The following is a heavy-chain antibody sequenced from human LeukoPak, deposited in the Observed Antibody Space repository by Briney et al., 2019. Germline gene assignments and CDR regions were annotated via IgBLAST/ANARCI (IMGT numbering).Heavy chain of an antibody. CDR2: IYHSGST. CDR3: ARDEYYDSSGYS. V-gene: IGHV4-4*02. Sequence: SETLSLTCAVSGGSISSSNRWSWVRQPPGKGLEWIGEIYHSGSTNYNPSLKSRVTISVDKSKNQFSLKLSSVTAADTAVYYCARDEYYDSSGYSWGQGTLVTVSS. CDR1: GGSISSSNR. J-gene: IGHJ5*02. D-gene: IGHD3-22*01.